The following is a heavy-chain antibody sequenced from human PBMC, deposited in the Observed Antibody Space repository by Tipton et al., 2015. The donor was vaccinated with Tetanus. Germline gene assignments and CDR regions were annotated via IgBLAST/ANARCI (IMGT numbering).Heavy chain of an antibody. V-gene: IGHV1-18*01. Sequence: QLVQSGAEVKKPGASVKVSCKASGYTFNRYGITWVRQAPGQGLEWMGWISPNNGNTNYAQKLQGRVTITRNTSINTVYMELSSLRSEDTAVYYCARVRDCSGGSCPDDWGQGTLVTVSS. CDR1: GYTFNRYG. J-gene: IGHJ4*02. D-gene: IGHD2-15*01. CDR2: ISPNNGNT. CDR3: ARVRDCSGGSCPDD.